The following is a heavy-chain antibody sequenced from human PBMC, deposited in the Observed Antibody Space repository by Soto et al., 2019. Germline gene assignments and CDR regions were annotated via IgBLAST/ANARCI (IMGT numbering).Heavy chain of an antibody. V-gene: IGHV3-23*01. CDR2: VNPGGYST. CDR1: GFTFTSYS. D-gene: IGHD5-12*01. J-gene: IGHJ4*02. Sequence: EVQLLQSGGGLVQPGGSLSLSCAASGFTFTSYSMTWVRQTPGKGLEWVAAVNPGGYSTYYADPVKGRFTISRDNSNKTLYLQMNSLRAEDTAVYYCAKDLRAGSGYDFDYRDQGTLVTVSS. CDR3: AKDLRAGSGYDFDY.